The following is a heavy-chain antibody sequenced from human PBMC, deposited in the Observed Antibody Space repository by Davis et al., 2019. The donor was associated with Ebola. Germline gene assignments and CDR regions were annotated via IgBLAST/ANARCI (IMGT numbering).Heavy chain of an antibody. Sequence: SVKVSCKASGGTFSSYAISWVRQAPGQGLEWMGGIIPILGIANYAQKFQGRVTITADKSTSTAYMELSSLRSEDTAVYYCTSELLWFGEFTDDYWGQGTLVTVSS. D-gene: IGHD3-10*01. CDR1: GGTFSSYA. CDR2: IIPILGIA. CDR3: TSELLWFGEFTDDY. J-gene: IGHJ4*02. V-gene: IGHV1-69*10.